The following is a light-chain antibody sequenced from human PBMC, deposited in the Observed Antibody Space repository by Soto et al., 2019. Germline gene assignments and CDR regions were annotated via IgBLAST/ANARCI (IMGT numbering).Light chain of an antibody. V-gene: IGKV1-5*03. CDR2: KAT. CDR3: QQLNAYPLT. CDR1: QTISSW. Sequence: DILMTQSPTSLSASVGYIVTITCRASQTISSWVDWYQQKPGKAPKLLIYKATSLESGVPERFSGSGSGTDFTLTISKLQPEDFATYYCQQLNAYPLTFGQGTRLKIK. J-gene: IGKJ5*01.